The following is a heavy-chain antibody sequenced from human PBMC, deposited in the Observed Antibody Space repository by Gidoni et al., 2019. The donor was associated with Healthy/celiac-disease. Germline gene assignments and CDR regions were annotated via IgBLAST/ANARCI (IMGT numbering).Heavy chain of an antibody. D-gene: IGHD3-9*01. CDR3: ARDPSRYGYYYGMDV. Sequence: QEQLQASGPGRVKPSETLSLTCTVAGGSISSYYWSWIRQPPGKGLEWVGYIYYSGSTNYNPSLKSRVTISVDTSKNQFSLKLSSVTAADTAVYYCARDPSRYGYYYGMDVWGQGTTVTVSS. CDR2: IYYSGST. J-gene: IGHJ6*02. CDR1: GGSISSYY. V-gene: IGHV4-59*01.